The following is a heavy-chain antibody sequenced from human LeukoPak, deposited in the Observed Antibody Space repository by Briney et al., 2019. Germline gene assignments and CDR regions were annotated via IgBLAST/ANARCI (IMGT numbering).Heavy chain of an antibody. CDR1: GFTFSRHW. CDR2: IRPDGSGA. Sequence: GGSLRLSCAASGFTFSRHWMHRVRQAPGKGLVWVSRIRPDGSGANYADSVEGRFTISRDNAKDTLYLQMNSLRAEDTGLYYCTRDLIAGSGTYDYWGQGTLVTVSS. D-gene: IGHD3-10*01. CDR3: TRDLIAGSGTYDY. J-gene: IGHJ4*02. V-gene: IGHV3-74*01.